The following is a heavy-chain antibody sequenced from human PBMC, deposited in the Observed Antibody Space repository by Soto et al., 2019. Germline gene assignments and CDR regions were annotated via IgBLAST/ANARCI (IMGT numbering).Heavy chain of an antibody. CDR2: IYPGDSDT. Sequence: GESLKISCKASDTTHWIGWVRQKPGKGLEWMGIIYPGDSDTKYSPSFQGQVTISADKSISTAYLQWSSLKASDTAMYYCARQGGYCSSTSCHLYGMDVWGQGTTVTVSS. CDR3: ARQGGYCSSTSCHLYGMDV. D-gene: IGHD2-2*01. CDR1: DTTHW. J-gene: IGHJ6*02. V-gene: IGHV5-51*01.